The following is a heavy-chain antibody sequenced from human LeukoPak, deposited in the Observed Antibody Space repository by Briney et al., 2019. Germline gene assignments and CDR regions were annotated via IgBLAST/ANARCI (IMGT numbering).Heavy chain of an antibody. J-gene: IGHJ2*01. CDR1: GGSISSYY. CDR2: IYYSGST. CDR3: ARDRGHYDILTGYYGPYWYFDL. V-gene: IGHV4-59*01. D-gene: IGHD3-9*01. Sequence: KPSETLSLTCTVSGGSISSYYWSWIRQPPGKGLEWIGYIYYSGSTNYNPSLKSRVTISVDTSKNQFSLKLSPVTAADTAVYYCARDRGHYDILTGYYGPYWYFDLWGRGTLVTVSS.